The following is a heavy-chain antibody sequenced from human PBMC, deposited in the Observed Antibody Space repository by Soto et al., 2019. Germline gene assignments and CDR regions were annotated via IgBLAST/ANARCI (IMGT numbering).Heavy chain of an antibody. D-gene: IGHD3-22*01. CDR2: VSNDGNRK. CDR3: ARRVGGSRYDKSGKYDS. CDR1: GFTFSDSG. Sequence: QVQLVESGGGVVQPGRSLRLTCAASGFTFSDSGMHWVRQAPGKGLEWVALVSNDGNRKYYADSVKGRFTISRDNSDITLYLQMNSLSAEDTAVYYCARRVGGSRYDKSGKYDSWGQGPLVIVSS. J-gene: IGHJ5*01. V-gene: IGHV3-30*03.